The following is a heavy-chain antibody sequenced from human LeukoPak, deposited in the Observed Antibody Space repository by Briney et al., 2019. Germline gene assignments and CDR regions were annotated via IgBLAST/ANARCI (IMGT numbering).Heavy chain of an antibody. CDR3: ARDRGGGIVGATYYFDS. V-gene: IGHV4-30-4*01. J-gene: IGHJ4*02. CDR1: GGSISSGDYY. Sequence: PSQTLSLTCTVSGGSISSGDYYWSWIRQPPGKGLEWIGYISYSGGTYYNPSLKSRLTTSVDTSKNQFSLKLTSVTAADTAFYYCARDRGGGIVGATYYFDSWGQGTLVTVSS. D-gene: IGHD1-26*01. CDR2: ISYSGGT.